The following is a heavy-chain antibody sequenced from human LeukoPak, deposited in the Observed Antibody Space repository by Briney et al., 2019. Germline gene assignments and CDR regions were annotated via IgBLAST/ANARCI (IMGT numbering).Heavy chain of an antibody. CDR1: GYTFTSYD. Sequence: ALVKVSCKASGYTFTSYDINWVRQATGQGLEWMGWMNPNSGNTGYAQKFQGRVIMTRNTSISTAYMELSSLRSEDTAVYYCARNLVGWLQSHWGQGTLVTVSS. J-gene: IGHJ4*02. CDR2: MNPNSGNT. CDR3: ARNLVGWLQSH. D-gene: IGHD5-24*01. V-gene: IGHV1-8*01.